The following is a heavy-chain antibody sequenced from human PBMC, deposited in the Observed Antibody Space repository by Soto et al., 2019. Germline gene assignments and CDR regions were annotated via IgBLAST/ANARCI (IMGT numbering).Heavy chain of an antibody. CDR2: ISSSSSTI. J-gene: IGHJ4*02. V-gene: IGHV3-48*01. Sequence: EVQLVESGGGLVQPGGSLRLSCAASGFTFSSYSMNWVRQAPGKGLEWVSYISSSSSTIYYADSVKGRFTIPRDNAKNSLYLQMNGLRAEDVVVDYCARAGGWEWPPGWGQGTLVTVSS. CDR1: GFTFSSYS. CDR3: ARAGGWEWPPG. D-gene: IGHD3-3*01.